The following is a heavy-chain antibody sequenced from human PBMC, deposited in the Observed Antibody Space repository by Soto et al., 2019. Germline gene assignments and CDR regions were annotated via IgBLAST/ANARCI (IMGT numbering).Heavy chain of an antibody. V-gene: IGHV1-46*01. J-gene: IGHJ4*02. Sequence: ASVKVSCKAPGNTFTSYYMHWVRQAPGQGLEWMGIINPSSGSTSYAQKFQGRVTMTRDTSTSTVYMELSSLRSEDTAVYYCAGGSSGYYHHLYLDYWGQGTLVTAPQ. CDR2: INPSSGST. D-gene: IGHD3-22*01. CDR3: AGGSSGYYHHLYLDY. CDR1: GNTFTSYY.